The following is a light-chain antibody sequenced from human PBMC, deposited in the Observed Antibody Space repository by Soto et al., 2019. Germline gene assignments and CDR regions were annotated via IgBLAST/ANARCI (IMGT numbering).Light chain of an antibody. CDR1: QSISSY. CDR2: AAS. Sequence: DIQMTQSPSSLSASVGDRVTITCRASQSISSYLNWYQQKPGKAPKLLIYAASSLPSGVPSRFSGSGSGTDFTLTISSLQPEDFATYYCQQSYSTPPLTFGQGTKVEIK. J-gene: IGKJ1*01. CDR3: QQSYSTPPLT. V-gene: IGKV1-39*01.